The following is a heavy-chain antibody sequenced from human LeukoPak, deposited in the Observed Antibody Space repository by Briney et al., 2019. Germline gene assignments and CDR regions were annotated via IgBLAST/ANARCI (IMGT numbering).Heavy chain of an antibody. J-gene: IGHJ4*02. V-gene: IGHV3-49*04. D-gene: IGHD5-24*01. CDR3: TRCGGYNYLYYFDY. CDR2: IRSNVYGGTT. CDR1: GFKFGDYA. Sequence: PGGSLRLSCTASGFKFGDYAMSWVRQAPGKGLEWVGFIRSNVYGGTTEYAASVKGRFTISRDDSKSMAYLQVNSLKTEDTAVYYCTRCGGYNYLYYFDYWGQGTLVTVSS.